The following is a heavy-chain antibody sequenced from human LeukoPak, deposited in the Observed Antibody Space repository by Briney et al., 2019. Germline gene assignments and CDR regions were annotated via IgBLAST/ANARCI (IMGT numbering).Heavy chain of an antibody. D-gene: IGHD3-10*01. V-gene: IGHV1-69*13. Sequence: GASVKVSCKASGGTFSSYAISWVRQAPGQGLEWMGGIIPIFGTANYAQKFQGRVTITADESTSTAYMELSSLRSEDTAVYYCARARTTITMVRGSSSPCWFDPWGQGTLVTVSS. CDR3: ARARTTITMVRGSSSPCWFDP. J-gene: IGHJ5*02. CDR1: GGTFSSYA. CDR2: IIPIFGTA.